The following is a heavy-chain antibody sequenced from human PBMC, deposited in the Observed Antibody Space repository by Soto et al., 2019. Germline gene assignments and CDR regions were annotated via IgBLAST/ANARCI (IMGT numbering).Heavy chain of an antibody. CDR3: ARDETYTSGWYFEV. Sequence: QVQLVQSGGEVKEPGASVKVSCKASGYMFNSYGMSWLRQAPGQGLEWLGWISGYNGKKNYAQKFQGRITMTTETSTTTVYMDLKSLRSDDTAVYYCARDETYTSGWYFEVWGQGTLVTVPS. J-gene: IGHJ4*02. V-gene: IGHV1-18*01. D-gene: IGHD6-19*01. CDR2: ISGYNGKK. CDR1: GYMFNSYG.